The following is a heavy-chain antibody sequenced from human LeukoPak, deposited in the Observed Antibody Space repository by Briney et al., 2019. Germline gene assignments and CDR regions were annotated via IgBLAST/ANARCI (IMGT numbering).Heavy chain of an antibody. J-gene: IGHJ6*03. CDR2: ISAYNGNT. V-gene: IGHV1-18*01. CDR1: GYTFTSYD. Sequence: ASVKVSCKASGYTFTSYDISWVRQAPGQGLERMGWISAYNGNTNYAQKLQGRVTMTTDTSTSTAYMELRSLRSDDTAVYYCARDVRSYYYYYYMDVWGKGTTVTVSS. D-gene: IGHD3-10*02. CDR3: ARDVRSYYYYYYMDV.